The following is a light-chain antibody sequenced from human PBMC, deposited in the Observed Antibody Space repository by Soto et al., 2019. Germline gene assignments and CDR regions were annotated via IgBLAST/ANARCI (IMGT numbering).Light chain of an antibody. CDR3: ETWDSKSWV. V-gene: IGLV4-60*03. CDR2: LEGTGDY. J-gene: IGLJ3*02. Sequence: QPVLTQSSSASASLRSSVKLTCTLSSGHSSYTIAWHQQQPGKAPRYLMKLEGTGDYNKGSGVPDRFSASSSGADRYLSISNLQSEDEADYYCETWDSKSWVFGGGSKVTVL. CDR1: SGHSSYT.